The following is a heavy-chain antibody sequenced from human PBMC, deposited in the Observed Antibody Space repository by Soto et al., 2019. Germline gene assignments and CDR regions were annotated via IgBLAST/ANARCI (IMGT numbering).Heavy chain of an antibody. J-gene: IGHJ5*02. CDR3: ARTYYYGSGSYYANWFDP. CDR2: INHSGST. V-gene: IGHV4-34*01. Sequence: SETLSLTCAVYGVYFSGYYWSWIRQPPGKGLEWIGEINHSGSTNYNPSLKSRVTISVDTSKNQFSLKLSSVTAADTAVYYCARTYYYGSGSYYANWFDPWGQGTLVTVSS. CDR1: GVYFSGYY. D-gene: IGHD3-10*01.